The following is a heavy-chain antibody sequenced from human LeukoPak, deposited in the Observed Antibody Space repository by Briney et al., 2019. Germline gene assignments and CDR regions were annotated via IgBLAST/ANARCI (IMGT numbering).Heavy chain of an antibody. CDR3: ARAHLGVAAPDY. Sequence: SETLSLTCTVSGYSISSGYYWGWIRQPPGKGLEWIGSIYHSGSTYYNPSLKSRVTISVDTSKNQFSLKLSSVTAADTAVYYCARAHLGVAAPDYWGQGTLVTVSS. CDR1: GYSISSGYY. CDR2: IYHSGST. V-gene: IGHV4-38-2*02. D-gene: IGHD2-15*01. J-gene: IGHJ4*02.